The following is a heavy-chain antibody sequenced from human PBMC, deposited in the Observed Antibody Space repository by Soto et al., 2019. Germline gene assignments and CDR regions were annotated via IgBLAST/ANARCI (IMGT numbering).Heavy chain of an antibody. Sequence: XGALRLSSAASGFTFSSYPMSWVRQAPGKGLEWVSAISGSGGSTYYADSVKGRFTISRDNSKNTLYLQMNSLRAEDTAVYYCAKGAVPTTPVPLFDDWGQGTQVTV. V-gene: IGHV3-23*01. J-gene: IGHJ4*02. D-gene: IGHD1-1*01. CDR2: ISGSGGST. CDR3: AKGAVPTTPVPLFDD. CDR1: GFTFSSYP.